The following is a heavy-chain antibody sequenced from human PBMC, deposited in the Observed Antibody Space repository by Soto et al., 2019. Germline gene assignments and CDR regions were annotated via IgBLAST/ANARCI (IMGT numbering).Heavy chain of an antibody. J-gene: IGHJ4*02. D-gene: IGHD3-3*01. Sequence: SETLSLTCAVYGGSFSGYYWSWIRQPPGKGLEWIGEINHSGSTNYSPSLKSRVTMSVHTSKNQFSLKLSSVTAADTAVYYCARATYYDFWSGYYDYWGQGTLVTVSS. CDR1: GGSFSGYY. V-gene: IGHV4-34*01. CDR3: ARATYYDFWSGYYDY. CDR2: INHSGST.